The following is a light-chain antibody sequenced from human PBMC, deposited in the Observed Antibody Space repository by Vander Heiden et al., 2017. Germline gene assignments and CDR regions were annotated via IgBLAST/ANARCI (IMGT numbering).Light chain of an antibody. Sequence: SSVLTQPPSVSVAPGQPARITCGGNNIVIKNVHWYHQKPGQAPVLVVFDDIDRPSGIPERFSGSSSGNTATLTISRADAGDEADYYCQVWDSDSDHVVFGGGTKLTVL. CDR3: QVWDSDSDHVV. V-gene: IGLV3-21*02. CDR2: DDI. CDR1: NIVIKN. J-gene: IGLJ2*01.